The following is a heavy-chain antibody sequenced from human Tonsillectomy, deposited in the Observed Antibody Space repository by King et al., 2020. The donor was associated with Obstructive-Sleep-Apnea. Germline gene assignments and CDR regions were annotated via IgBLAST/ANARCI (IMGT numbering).Heavy chain of an antibody. J-gene: IGHJ2*01. CDR3: ARQPYYSASGNHYNVHGYFFV. Sequence: LQLQESGPGLVKPSETLSLTCTISGASISHTGSYWAWIRQPPGKGLEWMGSIYYTGTTYDNPALKSRVAISVDTSKSQFSLRLNSVTAADTAVYYCARQPYYSASGNHYNVHGYFFVWGRGPLVTVSS. D-gene: IGHD3-10*01. CDR1: GASISHTGSY. CDR2: IYYTGTT. V-gene: IGHV4-39*01.